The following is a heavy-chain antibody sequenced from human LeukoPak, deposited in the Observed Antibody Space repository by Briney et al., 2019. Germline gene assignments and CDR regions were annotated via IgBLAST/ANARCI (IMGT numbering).Heavy chain of an antibody. Sequence: GGSLRLSCAASGFTFSSYSMNWVRHAPGKGLEWVSYISSSSSTIYYADSVKGRFTISRDNAKNSLYLQMNSLRAEDTAVYYCARRHGSGSYLRVSYYMDVWGKGTTVTVSS. V-gene: IGHV3-48*01. CDR2: ISSSSSTI. J-gene: IGHJ6*03. CDR3: ARRHGSGSYLRVSYYMDV. CDR1: GFTFSSYS. D-gene: IGHD3-10*01.